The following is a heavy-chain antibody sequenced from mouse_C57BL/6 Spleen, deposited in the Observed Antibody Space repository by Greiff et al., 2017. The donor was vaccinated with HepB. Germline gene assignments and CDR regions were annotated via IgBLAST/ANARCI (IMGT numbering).Heavy chain of an antibody. CDR2: IHPNSGST. J-gene: IGHJ4*01. Sequence: QVQLQQPGAELVKPGASVKLSCKASGYTFTSYWMHWVKQRPGQGLEWIGMIHPNSGSTNYNEKFKSKATLTVDKSSSTAYMQLSSLTSEDSAVYYCAREAIYDGYYDYYAMDYWGQGTSVTVSS. CDR1: GYTFTSYW. V-gene: IGHV1-64*01. CDR3: AREAIYDGYYDYYAMDY. D-gene: IGHD2-3*01.